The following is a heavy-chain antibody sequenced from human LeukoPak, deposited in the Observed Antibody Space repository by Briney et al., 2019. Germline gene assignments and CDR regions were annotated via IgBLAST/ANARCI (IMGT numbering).Heavy chain of an antibody. D-gene: IGHD2-15*01. Sequence: GGSLRLSFAASGFTVSSNYMSWVRQAPGKGLEWVSVIYSGGSTYYADSVKGRFTISRDNSKNTLYLQMNSLRAEDTAVYYCARDPLVVAATYYYYYGMDVWGQGTTVTVSS. V-gene: IGHV3-53*01. CDR1: GFTVSSNY. CDR3: ARDPLVVAATYYYYYGMDV. CDR2: IYSGGST. J-gene: IGHJ6*02.